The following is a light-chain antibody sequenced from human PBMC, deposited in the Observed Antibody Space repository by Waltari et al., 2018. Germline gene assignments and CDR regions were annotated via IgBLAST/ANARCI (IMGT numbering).Light chain of an antibody. CDR1: NIGSYN. CDR3: QVWDSSTDLYV. J-gene: IGLJ1*01. V-gene: IGLV3-21*02. Sequence: SYVLTQPPSVSVAPGQTAKIPRGGNNIGSYNVHWYQQKPGQAPVLVVYDDRDRPSGIPERFSGSNSGNTATLTISRVEAGDEADYYCQVWDSSTDLYVFGTGTKVTVL. CDR2: DDR.